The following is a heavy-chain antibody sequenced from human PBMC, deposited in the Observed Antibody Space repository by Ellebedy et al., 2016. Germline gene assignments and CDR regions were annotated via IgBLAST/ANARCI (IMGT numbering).Heavy chain of an antibody. D-gene: IGHD3-10*01. V-gene: IGHV4-39*07. J-gene: IGHJ4*02. CDR3: ARDFMVRDRGHDY. Sequence: SETLSLXXTVSGGSISSGGYYWGWIRQPPGKGLEWIGSIYHSGSTYYNPSLKSRVTISVDTSKNQFSLKLSSVTAADTAVYYCARDFMVRDRGHDYWGQGTLVTVSS. CDR2: IYHSGST. CDR1: GGSISSGGYY.